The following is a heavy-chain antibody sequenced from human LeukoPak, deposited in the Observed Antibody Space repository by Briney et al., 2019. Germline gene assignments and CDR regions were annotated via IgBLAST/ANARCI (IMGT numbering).Heavy chain of an antibody. D-gene: IGHD6-13*01. J-gene: IGHJ4*02. CDR3: AREGSSSWYDY. CDR1: GFTFSSYW. V-gene: IGHV3-7*03. Sequence: GGSLRLSCAASGFTFSSYWMSWVRQAPGKGLERVANIKQDGSEKYYVDSVKGRFTISRDNAKNSLYLQMNSLRAEDTAVYYCAREGSSSWYDYWGQGTLVTVSS. CDR2: IKQDGSEK.